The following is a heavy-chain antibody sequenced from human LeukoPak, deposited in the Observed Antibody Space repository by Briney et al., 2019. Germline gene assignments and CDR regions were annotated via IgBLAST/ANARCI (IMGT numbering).Heavy chain of an antibody. D-gene: IGHD2-21*01. CDR1: GFTFSACH. Sequence: PGGSLRLSCAASGFTFSACHINWVRQAPGKGLEWISYISTTGTTIHYADSVKGRFAISRDNAKSSLYLQMNSLRDEDTAVYYCARVWQDYSGVDYWGQGTLVTVSS. CDR2: ISTTGTTI. V-gene: IGHV3-48*02. J-gene: IGHJ4*02. CDR3: ARVWQDYSGVDY.